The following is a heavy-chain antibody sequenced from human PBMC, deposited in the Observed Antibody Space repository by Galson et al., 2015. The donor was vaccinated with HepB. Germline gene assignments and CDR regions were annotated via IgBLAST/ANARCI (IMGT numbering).Heavy chain of an antibody. Sequence: SLRLSCAASGFTFSSYGMHWVRQAPGKGLEWVAVISYDGSNKYYADSVKGRFTISRDNSKNTLYLQMNSLRAEDTAVYYCAKELNYDFWSGYSSNFDYWGQGTLVTVSS. J-gene: IGHJ4*02. CDR2: ISYDGSNK. D-gene: IGHD3-3*01. CDR3: AKELNYDFWSGYSSNFDY. CDR1: GFTFSSYG. V-gene: IGHV3-30*18.